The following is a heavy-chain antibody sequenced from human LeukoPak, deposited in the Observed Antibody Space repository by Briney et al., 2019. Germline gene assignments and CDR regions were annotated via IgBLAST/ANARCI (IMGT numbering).Heavy chain of an antibody. D-gene: IGHD5-18*01. V-gene: IGHV3-69-1*01. CDR2: ISTGSSTI. CDR1: GFTFIDYY. J-gene: IGHJ4*02. CDR3: ARVAEIQLWLRSAFDY. Sequence: GGSLRLSCVASGFTFIDYYMNWVRQAPGKGLEWVSFISTGSSTIYYADSVKGRFTVSRDNAKNSLYLQMNSLRDEDTAVYYCARVAEIQLWLRSAFDYWGQGTLATVSS.